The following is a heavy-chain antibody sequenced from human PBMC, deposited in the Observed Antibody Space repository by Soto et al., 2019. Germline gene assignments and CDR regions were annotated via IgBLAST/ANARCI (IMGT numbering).Heavy chain of an antibody. CDR3: ARDAAQPGYSYEYYYYYGMDV. V-gene: IGHV3-30-3*01. CDR1: GFTFSSYA. D-gene: IGHD5-18*01. CDR2: ISYDGSNK. Sequence: GGSLRLSCAASGFTFSSYAMHWVRQAPGKGLEWVAVISYDGSNKYYADSVKGRFTISRDNSKNTLYLQMNSLRAEDTAVYYCARDAAQPGYSYEYYYYYGMDVWGQGTTVTVSS. J-gene: IGHJ6*02.